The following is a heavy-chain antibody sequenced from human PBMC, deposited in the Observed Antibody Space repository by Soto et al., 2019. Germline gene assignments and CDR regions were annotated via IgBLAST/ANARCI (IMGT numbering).Heavy chain of an antibody. CDR2: FDPEDGET. J-gene: IGHJ4*02. CDR3: ATVSIAAAGALCYFDY. D-gene: IGHD6-13*01. CDR1: GYTLTELS. V-gene: IGHV1-24*01. Sequence: ASVKVSCKVSGYTLTELSMHWVRQAPGKGLEWMGGFDPEDGETIYAQKFQGRVTMTEDTSTDTAYMELSSLRSEDTAVYYCATVSIAAAGALCYFDYWGQGTLVTVSS.